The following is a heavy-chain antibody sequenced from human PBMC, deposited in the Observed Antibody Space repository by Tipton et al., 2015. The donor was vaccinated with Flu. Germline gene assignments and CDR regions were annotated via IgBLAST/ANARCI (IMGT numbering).Heavy chain of an antibody. D-gene: IGHD3-10*01. J-gene: IGHJ5*02. CDR2: IYYSGST. V-gene: IGHV4-39*07. CDR3: ASFGSGSHLNWFDP. Sequence: LRLSCTVSGGSISSSSYYWGWIRQPPGKGLEWIGSIYYSGSTYYNPSLKSRVTISVDTSKNQFSLKLSSVTAADTAVYYCASFGSGSHLNWFDPWGQGTLVTVSS. CDR1: GGSISSSSYY.